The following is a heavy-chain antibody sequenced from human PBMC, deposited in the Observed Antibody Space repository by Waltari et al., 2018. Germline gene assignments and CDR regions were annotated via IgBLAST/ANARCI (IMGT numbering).Heavy chain of an antibody. Sequence: VVESGGXVVXXGTXLRXSCVXSGFSFSNXGFHGVLHDPGKGLEWVGVILYDGSNKYYXDAGKGRFTXARDKSKNTIYLQRNSLXXEDTAVYYXAXDPXWGNYRNDAFDXWGQGTXVAVSS. V-gene: IGHV3-33*01. J-gene: IGHJ3*01. CDR2: ILYDGSNK. CDR1: GFSFSNXG. D-gene: IGHD3-16*02. CDR3: AXDPXWGNYRNDAFDX.